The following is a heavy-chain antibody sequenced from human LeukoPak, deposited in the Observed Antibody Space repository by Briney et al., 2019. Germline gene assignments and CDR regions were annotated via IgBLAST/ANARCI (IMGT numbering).Heavy chain of an antibody. V-gene: IGHV3-66*02. Sequence: GGSLRLSCAASVLTASSNYMSWVREAPGTGLEGCSVIDSAGSTYYADSVKGRFTMSRDNSKNTLYLQMNSLRAEDTAVYYCARDVTHRFWGQGTLVTVSS. CDR1: VLTASSNY. D-gene: IGHD3-3*01. CDR3: ARDVTHRF. J-gene: IGHJ4*02. CDR2: IDSAGST.